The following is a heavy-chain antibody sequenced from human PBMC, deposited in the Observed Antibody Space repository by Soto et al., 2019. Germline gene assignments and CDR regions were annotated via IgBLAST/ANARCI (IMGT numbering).Heavy chain of an antibody. V-gene: IGHV1-18*01. CDR3: AREVRQWLVDWFDP. D-gene: IGHD6-19*01. Sequence: GASVKVSCKASGYTFTSYGISWVRQAPGQGLEWMGWISAYNGNTNYAQKLQGRVTMTTDTSTSTAYMELRSLRSDDTAVYYCAREVRQWLVDWFDPWGQGTLVTVSS. CDR2: ISAYNGNT. J-gene: IGHJ5*02. CDR1: GYTFTSYG.